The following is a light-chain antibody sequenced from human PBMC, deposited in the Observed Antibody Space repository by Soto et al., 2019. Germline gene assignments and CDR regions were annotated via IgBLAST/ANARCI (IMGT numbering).Light chain of an antibody. CDR2: RAS. CDR3: QQYGKLPIT. V-gene: IGKV3-20*01. J-gene: IGKJ5*01. Sequence: EIVLTQSPDTLSLSPGERATLSCRVSQSVTSDSLAWYQQRPGQAPRLLIYRASSRATGIPDRFSGSGSGTDFTLTISGLEPEDFAVYYCQQYGKLPITFGQGTRLEIK. CDR1: QSVTSDS.